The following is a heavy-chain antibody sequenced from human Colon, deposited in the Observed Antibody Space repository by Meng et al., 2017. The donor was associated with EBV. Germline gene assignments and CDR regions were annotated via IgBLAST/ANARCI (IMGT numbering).Heavy chain of an antibody. D-gene: IGHD1-1*01. J-gene: IGHJ2*01. V-gene: IGHV4-4*02. CDR1: GGSISSSNW. CDR2: IFHSGLT. CDR3: MRDLLVLEKNEV. Sequence: HGQVQESGQGPVKPSEPLSLTCAVSGGSISSSNWWGWVRQSPEKGLEWIGEIFHSGLTNYNPSLQSRVTISVDKSKNQFSLEVTSVTAADTAIYYCMRDLLVLEKNEVWGRGTLVTVSS.